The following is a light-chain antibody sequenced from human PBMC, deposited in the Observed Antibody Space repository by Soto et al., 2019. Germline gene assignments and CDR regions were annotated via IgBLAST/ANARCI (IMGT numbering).Light chain of an antibody. CDR3: QTWGTGIRV. Sequence: QHVVTQSPSASASLGASVKLTCTLSSGHSRYAIAWHQQQPEKGPRYLMNVNSDGSHKKGDGIPDRFSGSSSGAERYLTISSLQPEDEADYYCQTWGTGIRVFGGGTKLTVL. J-gene: IGLJ3*02. CDR2: VNSDGSH. V-gene: IGLV4-69*01. CDR1: SGHSRYA.